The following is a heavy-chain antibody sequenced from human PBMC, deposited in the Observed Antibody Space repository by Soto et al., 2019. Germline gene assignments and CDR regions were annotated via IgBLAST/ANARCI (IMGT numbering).Heavy chain of an antibody. CDR3: ARQSSSWTYGMDV. CDR2: IYYSGST. D-gene: IGHD6-13*01. J-gene: IGHJ6*02. Sequence: SETLSLTCTVSGGSISSSSYYWGWIRQPPGKGLEWIGSIYYSGSTYYNPSLKSRVTISVDTSKNQFSLKLSSVTAADTAVYYCARQSSSWTYGMDVWGQGTTVTVSS. CDR1: GGSISSSSYY. V-gene: IGHV4-39*01.